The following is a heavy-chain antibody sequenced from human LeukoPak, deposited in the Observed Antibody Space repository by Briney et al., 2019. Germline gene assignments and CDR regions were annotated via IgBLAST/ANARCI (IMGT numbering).Heavy chain of an antibody. CDR3: AKATFASSWNLYFDY. V-gene: IGHV3-15*01. D-gene: IGHD6-13*01. CDR1: GFSFNNAW. CDR2: IKSKTDGGTT. J-gene: IGHJ4*02. Sequence: PGGSLRLSCAASGFSFNNAWMNWVRQAPGRGLEWVGRIKSKTDGGTTDYAAPVKGRFTISRDDSKHTLYLQVNSLKTEDTAVYYCAKATFASSWNLYFDYWGQGTLVTVSS.